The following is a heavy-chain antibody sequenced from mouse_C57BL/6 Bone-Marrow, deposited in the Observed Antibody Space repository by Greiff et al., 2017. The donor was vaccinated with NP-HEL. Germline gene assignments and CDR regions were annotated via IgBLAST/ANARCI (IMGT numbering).Heavy chain of an antibody. CDR1: GYTFTSYW. Sequence: VKQSCKASGYTFTSYWMHWVKQRPIQGLEWIGNIDPSDSETHYNQKFKDKATLTVDKSSSTAYMQLSSLTSADSAVYYCALYDGYYWFAYWGQGTLVTVSA. D-gene: IGHD2-3*01. J-gene: IGHJ3*01. V-gene: IGHV1-52*01. CDR3: ALYDGYYWFAY. CDR2: IDPSDSET.